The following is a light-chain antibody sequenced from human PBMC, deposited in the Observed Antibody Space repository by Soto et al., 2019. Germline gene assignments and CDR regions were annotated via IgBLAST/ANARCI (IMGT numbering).Light chain of an antibody. CDR1: SSDVGGYNY. Sequence: QSVPTQPPSASGSPGQSVTFSCTGTSSDVGGYNYVSWYQQYPGKAPKLMIYEVYKRHSGVPDRFSGSKSGNTASLTVSGLQPGDEADYYCSAYAGSSTWVFGGGTKLTVL. CDR3: SAYAGSSTWV. V-gene: IGLV2-8*01. J-gene: IGLJ2*01. CDR2: EVY.